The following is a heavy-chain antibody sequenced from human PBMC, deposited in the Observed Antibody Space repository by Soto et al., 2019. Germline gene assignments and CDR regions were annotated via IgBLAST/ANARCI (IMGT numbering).Heavy chain of an antibody. V-gene: IGHV1-18*01. CDR1: GYTFTSYG. Sequence: GASVKVSCKASGYTFTSYGISWVRQAPGQGLEWMGWISAYNGNTNYAQKLQGRVTMTTDTSTSTAYMELRSLRSDDTAVYYCARVEQPTDIVVVVAATHYFDYWGQGTLVTVSS. J-gene: IGHJ4*02. CDR3: ARVEQPTDIVVVVAATHYFDY. CDR2: ISAYNGNT. D-gene: IGHD2-15*01.